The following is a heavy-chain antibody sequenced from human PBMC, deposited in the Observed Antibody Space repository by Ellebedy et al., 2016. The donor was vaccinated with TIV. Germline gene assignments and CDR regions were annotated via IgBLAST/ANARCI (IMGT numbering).Heavy chain of an antibody. J-gene: IGHJ6*02. V-gene: IGHV1-46*01. D-gene: IGHD3-10*01. CDR3: ARDRLSGLGGCGVDF. CDR1: GYTFTRYY. Sequence: AASVKVSRKASGYTFTRYYMHWVRQAPGQGLEWMGLTNPRDGSTSYAQKFQGRVTMTRDTSTNTVSMELSSLRSDDTAVYYCARDRLSGLGGCGVDFWGQGTTVTVSS. CDR2: TNPRDGST.